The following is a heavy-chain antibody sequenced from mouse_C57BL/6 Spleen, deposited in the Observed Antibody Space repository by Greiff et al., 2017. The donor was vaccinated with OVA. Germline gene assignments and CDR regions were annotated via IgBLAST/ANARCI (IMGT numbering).Heavy chain of an antibody. Sequence: QVQLKQPGTELVKPGASVKLSCKASGYTFTSYWMHWVKQRPGQGLEWIGNINPSNGGTNYNEKFKSKATLTVDKSSSTAYMQLSSLTSEDSAVYYCARSNYGSPWFAYWGQGTLVTVSA. J-gene: IGHJ3*01. CDR2: INPSNGGT. CDR3: ARSNYGSPWFAY. D-gene: IGHD1-1*01. V-gene: IGHV1-53*01. CDR1: GYTFTSYW.